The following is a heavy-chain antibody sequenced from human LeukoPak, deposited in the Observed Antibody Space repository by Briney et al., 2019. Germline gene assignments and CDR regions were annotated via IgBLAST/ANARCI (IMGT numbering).Heavy chain of an antibody. V-gene: IGHV3-21*01. CDR3: ASHSIGYCSGGSCYSF. Sequence: AGSLRLSCAASGFTFSRYSMNWVRQAPGKGLEWVSSISSSSSYIYYADSVKGRFTISRDNAKNSLYLQMNSLRAEDTAVYYCASHSIGYCSGGSCYSFWGQGTLVTVSS. J-gene: IGHJ4*02. D-gene: IGHD2-15*01. CDR2: ISSSSSYI. CDR1: GFTFSRYS.